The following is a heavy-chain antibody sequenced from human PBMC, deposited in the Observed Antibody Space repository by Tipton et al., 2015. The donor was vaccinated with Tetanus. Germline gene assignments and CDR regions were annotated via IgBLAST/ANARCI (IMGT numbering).Heavy chain of an antibody. CDR3: ARANNEFPKKGPFDS. D-gene: IGHD1-1*01. CDR2: IFHSGSP. V-gene: IGHV4-30-2*01. Sequence: LRLSCDVSGASISSAAWTWIRQPSGKGLEWIGHIFHSGSPNYNPSLKSRVSMSVDKSRKEVSLKLQSVTAADTAVYYCARANNEFPKKGPFDSWGQGSLVIVSS. CDR1: GASISSAA. J-gene: IGHJ4*02.